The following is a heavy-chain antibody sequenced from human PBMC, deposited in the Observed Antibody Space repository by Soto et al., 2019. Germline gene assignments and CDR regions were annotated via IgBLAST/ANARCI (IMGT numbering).Heavy chain of an antibody. D-gene: IGHD1-26*01. CDR3: ARTPSGATMPRGPYYYFDL. J-gene: IGHJ2*01. Sequence: GGSLRLSCAVSGFTFSNYGMNWVRQAPGKGLEWVSSIDPRSNYIDYVDSLRGRFTISRDNAKNSLYLQMSSLRAEDTAVYYCARTPSGATMPRGPYYYFDLWGRGTLVTVSS. CDR2: IDPRSNYI. CDR1: GFTFSNYG. V-gene: IGHV3-21*01.